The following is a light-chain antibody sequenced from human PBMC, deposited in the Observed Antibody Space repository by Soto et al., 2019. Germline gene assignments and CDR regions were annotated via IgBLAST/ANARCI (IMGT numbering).Light chain of an antibody. CDR1: QSVTSS. CDR3: QQRTTSPT. V-gene: IGKV3-11*01. J-gene: IGKJ4*01. Sequence: EIVLTQSPATLSLSPGDTATLSCRASQSVTSSLAWFQQKPGQAPRLLIYDVSRRATAIPARFSGSGSGTDFPLTISSLEHEDFAVYYYQQRTTSPTFGGGTKVEIK. CDR2: DVS.